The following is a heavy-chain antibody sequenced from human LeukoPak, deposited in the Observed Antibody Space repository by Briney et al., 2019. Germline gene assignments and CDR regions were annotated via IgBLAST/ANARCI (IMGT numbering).Heavy chain of an antibody. CDR3: ARDGSRDYYDSSGYSFDY. D-gene: IGHD3-22*01. V-gene: IGHV1-69*04. CDR2: IIPILGIA. Sequence: SVKVSCKASGGTFSSYAISWVRQAPGQGLEWMGRIIPILGIANYAQKFQGRVTITADKSTSTAYMELSSLRSEDTAVYYCARDGSRDYYDSSGYSFDYWAREPWSPSP. J-gene: IGHJ4*02. CDR1: GGTFSSYA.